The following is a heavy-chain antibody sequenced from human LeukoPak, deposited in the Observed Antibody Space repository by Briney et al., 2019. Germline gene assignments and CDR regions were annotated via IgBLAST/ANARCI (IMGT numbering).Heavy chain of an antibody. CDR1: GGSISSGGYS. D-gene: IGHD3-3*01. Sequence: SETLSLTCAVSGGSISSGGYSWSWIRQPPGKGLEWIGYIYHSGSTYYNPSLKSRVTISVDRSKNQFSLKLSSVTAADTAVYYCARLRARITIFGVVIIGENWFDPWGQGALVTVSS. CDR3: ARLRARITIFGVVIIGENWFDP. J-gene: IGHJ5*02. CDR2: IYHSGST. V-gene: IGHV4-30-2*01.